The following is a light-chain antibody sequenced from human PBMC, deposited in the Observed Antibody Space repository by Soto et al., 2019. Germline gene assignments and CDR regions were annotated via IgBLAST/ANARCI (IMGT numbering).Light chain of an antibody. V-gene: IGKV1-5*03. J-gene: IGKJ2*01. CDR3: QQYNSYPYT. CDR1: QSLSNW. Sequence: DIQMTQSPSTLSVSVGDRVTITCRASQSLSNWLAWYQQKPGKAPKLLIYKASSLESGVPSRFSGSGSGTEFTLTISSLQPDDFATYYCQQYNSYPYTFGQGTKLEIK. CDR2: KAS.